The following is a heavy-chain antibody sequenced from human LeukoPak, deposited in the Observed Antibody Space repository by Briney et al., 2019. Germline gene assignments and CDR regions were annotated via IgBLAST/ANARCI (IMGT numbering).Heavy chain of an antibody. D-gene: IGHD3-22*01. CDR3: ARSHDSSGYVPLDY. J-gene: IGHJ4*02. CDR2: IYPGDSDT. Sequence: GESLKISCKGSGYIFSIYWIAWVRQMPGKGLERMGIIYPGDSDTRYSPSFQGQVTISADRSISTAYLQWSSLKASDTAMYYCARSHDSSGYVPLDYWGQGTLVTASS. V-gene: IGHV5-51*01. CDR1: GYIFSIYW.